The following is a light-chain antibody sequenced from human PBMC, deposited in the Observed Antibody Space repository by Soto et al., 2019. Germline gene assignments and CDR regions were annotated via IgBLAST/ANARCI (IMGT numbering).Light chain of an antibody. CDR3: QQYGSSPYT. CDR1: QSVSSSY. V-gene: IGKV3-20*01. J-gene: IGKJ2*01. CDR2: GAS. Sequence: EIVLTQSPGTLSLSPGERATLSCRASQSVSSSYLAWYQQKPGQAPRLLIYGASNRATGIPDRFSGSGSGTDFTLTIRRLEPEDFAIYYGQQYGSSPYTFGQGTKLEIK.